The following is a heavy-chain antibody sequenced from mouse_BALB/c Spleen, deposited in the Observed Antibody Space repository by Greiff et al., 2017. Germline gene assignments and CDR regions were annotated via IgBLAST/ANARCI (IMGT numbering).Heavy chain of an antibody. V-gene: IGHV14-4*02. Sequence: EVQLQQSGAELVRSGASVKLSCTASGFNIKDYYMHWVKQRPEQGLEWIGWIDPENGDTEYAPKFQGKATMTADTSSNTAYLQLSSLTSEDTAVYYCARDDGYYPSWFAYWGQGTLVTVSA. CDR3: ARDDGYYPSWFAY. CDR1: GFNIKDYY. J-gene: IGHJ3*01. D-gene: IGHD2-3*01. CDR2: IDPENGDT.